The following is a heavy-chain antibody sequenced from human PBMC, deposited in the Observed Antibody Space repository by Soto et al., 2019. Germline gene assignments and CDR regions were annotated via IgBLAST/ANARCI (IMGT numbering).Heavy chain of an antibody. Sequence: GGSLRLSCAASGFTFSDYYMSWIRQAPGKGLEWVSYISSSGSTIYYADSVKGRFTISRDNAKNSLYLQMNSLRAEETAVYYCACNLRFGVVIMRPEFDYWGQGTLVTFSS. V-gene: IGHV3-11*01. CDR3: ACNLRFGVVIMRPEFDY. CDR1: GFTFSDYY. CDR2: ISSSGSTI. J-gene: IGHJ4*02. D-gene: IGHD3-3*01.